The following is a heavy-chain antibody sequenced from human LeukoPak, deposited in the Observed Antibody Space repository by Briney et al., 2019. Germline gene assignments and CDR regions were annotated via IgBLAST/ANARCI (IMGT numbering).Heavy chain of an antibody. V-gene: IGHV3-23*01. J-gene: IGHJ4*02. D-gene: IGHD2-2*01. CDR2: ITSAGNT. Sequence: GGSLRLSCAASGFTFSNYAMNWVRQAPGKRLEWVSAITSAGNTYYADSVKGRFTISRDSSKNTLYLQMNSLRSEETAVYYCAKGGGPYHLPTDYWGQGTLVTVSS. CDR3: AKGGGPYHLPTDY. CDR1: GFTFSNYA.